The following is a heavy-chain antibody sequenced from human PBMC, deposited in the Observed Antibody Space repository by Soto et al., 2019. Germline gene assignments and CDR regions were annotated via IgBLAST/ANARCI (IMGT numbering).Heavy chain of an antibody. J-gene: IGHJ6*02. CDR2: TSRSTSHT. CDR3: ARECRYCSSLDSLDV. Sequence: QEPLVESGGGAVKPGGSLRLSCAASGFTLSDYYISWIRQAPGKGLEWISYTSRSTSHTNYADSVKGRFTISRDKANNSLYLEMNSLRAEDTAVYYCARECRYCSSLDSLDVWGQGTSVTVSS. CDR1: GFTLSDYY. V-gene: IGHV3-11*05. D-gene: IGHD2-2*01.